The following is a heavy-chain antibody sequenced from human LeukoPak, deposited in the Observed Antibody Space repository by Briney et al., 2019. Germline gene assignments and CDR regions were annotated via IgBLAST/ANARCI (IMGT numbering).Heavy chain of an antibody. V-gene: IGHV1-69*04. Sequence: GASVKVSCKASGGTFSSYAISWVRQAPGQGLEWMGRIIPILGIANYAQKFQGRVTITADKSTSTAYMELSSLRSEDTAVYYCARVPGIEPSTPLYYFDYWGQGTLVTVSS. D-gene: IGHD1-26*01. CDR1: GGTFSSYA. CDR2: IIPILGIA. J-gene: IGHJ4*02. CDR3: ARVPGIEPSTPLYYFDY.